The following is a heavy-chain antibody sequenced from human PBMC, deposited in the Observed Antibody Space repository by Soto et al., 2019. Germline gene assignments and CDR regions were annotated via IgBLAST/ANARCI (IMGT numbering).Heavy chain of an antibody. CDR1: GFTFSGYS. J-gene: IGHJ6*02. V-gene: IGHV3-21*01. Sequence: EVQLVESGGGLVKPGGSLRLSCVASGFTFSGYSINWVRQAPGKALEWVSYISGPSIYIYYADSVKGRFTISRDNAECAVYLQMNSLRAEDTAVYYCARGFRNGFNVWGQGTTVSVSS. CDR2: ISGPSIYI. D-gene: IGHD2-8*01. CDR3: ARGFRNGFNV.